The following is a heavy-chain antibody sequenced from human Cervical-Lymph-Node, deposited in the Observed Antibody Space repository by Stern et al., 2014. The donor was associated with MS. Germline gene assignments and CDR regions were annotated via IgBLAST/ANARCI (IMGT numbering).Heavy chain of an antibody. D-gene: IGHD3-10*01. J-gene: IGHJ3*02. Sequence: QVQLVESGAEVKNPGASVRVSCKASGYTFTDYYFHWVRQSSGQGLEWMGRINPHKGGTDYAQKFQGRVTITRDRSINTAYMHLSSLTSDDAAVYYCAREGSVTNALDIWGQGTMVSVSS. CDR1: GYTFTDYY. CDR2: INPHKGGT. V-gene: IGHV1-2*06. CDR3: AREGSVTNALDI.